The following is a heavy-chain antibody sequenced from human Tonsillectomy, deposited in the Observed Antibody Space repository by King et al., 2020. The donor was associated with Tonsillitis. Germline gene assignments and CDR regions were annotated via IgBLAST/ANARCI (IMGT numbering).Heavy chain of an antibody. CDR2: ISYDGYNK. V-gene: IGHV3-30-3*01. D-gene: IGHD2-2*01. Sequence: VQLVESGGGVVQPGRSLRLSCAASAFTFSSYAMHWVRQAPGKGLEWVAVISYDGYNKYYADSVKGRFTISRDNSKNTLYLQMNSLRAEDTAVYYCARDQVPAANYYYYGLVVWAQGPTVRVS. J-gene: IGHJ6*02. CDR3: ARDQVPAANYYYYGLVV. CDR1: AFTFSSYA.